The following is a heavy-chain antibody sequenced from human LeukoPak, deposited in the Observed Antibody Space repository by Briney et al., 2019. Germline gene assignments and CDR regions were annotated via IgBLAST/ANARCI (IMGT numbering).Heavy chain of an antibody. V-gene: IGHV3-30*14. CDR2: ISYDGSNK. J-gene: IGHJ2*01. Sequence: PGGSLRLSCAASAFTFSSYAMHWVRQAPGKGLEWVAVISYDGSNKYYADSVKGRFTISRDNSKNTLYLQMNSLRAGDTAVYYCERAAYSSTWYSRYLDLWGRGTLVTVSS. CDR3: ERAAYSSTWYSRYLDL. D-gene: IGHD6-13*01. CDR1: AFTFSSYA.